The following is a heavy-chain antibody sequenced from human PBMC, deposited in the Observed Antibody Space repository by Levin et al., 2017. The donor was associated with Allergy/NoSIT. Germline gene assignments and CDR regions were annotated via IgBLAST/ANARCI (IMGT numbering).Heavy chain of an antibody. J-gene: IGHJ3*02. CDR2: IIPIFGTA. CDR1: GGTFSSYA. CDR3: AIIKSSRTVTKNDAFDI. Sequence: ASVKVSCKASGGTFSSYAISWVRQAPGQGLEWMGGIIPIFGTANYAQKFQGRVTITADKSTSTAYMELSSLRSEDTAVYYCAIIKSSRTVTKNDAFDIWGQGTMVTVSS. V-gene: IGHV1-69*06. D-gene: IGHD4-17*01.